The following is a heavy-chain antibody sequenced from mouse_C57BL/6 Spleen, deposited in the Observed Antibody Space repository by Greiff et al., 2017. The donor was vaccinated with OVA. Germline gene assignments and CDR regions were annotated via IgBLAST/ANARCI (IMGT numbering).Heavy chain of an antibody. D-gene: IGHD2-4*01. J-gene: IGHJ4*01. V-gene: IGHV5-6*01. CDR1: GFTFSSYG. Sequence: EVQVVESGGDLVKPGGSLKLSCAASGFTFSSYGMSWVRQTPDKRLEWVATISSGGSYTYYPDSVKGRFTISRDNAKNTLYLQMSSLKSEDTAMYYCARHDYDGRYAMDYWGQGTSVTVSS. CDR3: ARHDYDGRYAMDY. CDR2: ISSGGSYT.